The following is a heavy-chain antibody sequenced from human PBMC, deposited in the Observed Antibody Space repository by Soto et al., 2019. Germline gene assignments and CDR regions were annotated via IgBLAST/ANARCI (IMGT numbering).Heavy chain of an antibody. CDR2: IYPGDSDT. J-gene: IGHJ3*02. Sequence: GESLKISCKGSGYSFTSYWIGWVRQMPGKGLEWMGIIYPGDSDTRYSPSFQGQVTISADKSISTAYLQWSSLKASDTAMYYCARHTLGYCSGGSCFNAFDIWGQGTMVTVSS. V-gene: IGHV5-51*01. CDR3: ARHTLGYCSGGSCFNAFDI. CDR1: GYSFTSYW. D-gene: IGHD2-15*01.